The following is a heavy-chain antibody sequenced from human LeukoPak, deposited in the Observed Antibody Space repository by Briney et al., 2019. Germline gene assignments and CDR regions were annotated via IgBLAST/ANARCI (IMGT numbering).Heavy chain of an antibody. CDR1: GFTFSSYS. Sequence: GGSLRLSCAASGFTFSSYSMNWVRQAPGKGLEWVAFMRYDGSNRYYADSVKGRFTISGDNSKNTVYLQMNSLRAEDTAVYYCARGFAAAAATFDYWGQGTLVTVSS. CDR3: ARGFAAAAATFDY. D-gene: IGHD6-13*01. J-gene: IGHJ4*02. CDR2: MRYDGSNR. V-gene: IGHV3-30*02.